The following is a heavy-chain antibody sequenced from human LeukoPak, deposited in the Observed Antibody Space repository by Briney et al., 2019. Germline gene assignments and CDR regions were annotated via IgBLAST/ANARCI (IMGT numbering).Heavy chain of an antibody. V-gene: IGHV3-23*01. J-gene: IGHJ4*02. CDR3: AKVLGSSWYIDY. CDR2: ISGSGGST. CDR1: GFTFSSYS. Sequence: GGSLRLSCAASGFTFSSYSMNWVRQAPGKGLEWVSAISGSGGSTYCADSVKGRFTISRDNSKNTLYLQMNSLRAEDTAVYYCAKVLGSSWYIDYWGQGTLVTVSS. D-gene: IGHD6-13*01.